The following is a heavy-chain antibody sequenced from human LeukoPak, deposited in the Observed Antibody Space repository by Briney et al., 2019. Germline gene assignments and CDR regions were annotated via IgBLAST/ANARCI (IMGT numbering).Heavy chain of an antibody. J-gene: IGHJ4*02. CDR3: AREVYAMGIDY. V-gene: IGHV4-34*01. CDR1: GGSFSGYY. Sequence: SETLSLTCAVYGGSFSGYYWSWIRQPPGKGLEWIGEINHSGSTNYNPSLKSRVTISLDTSKNQFSLKLSSVTAADTAVYYCAREVYAMGIDYWGQGTLVTVSS. D-gene: IGHD2-8*01. CDR2: INHSGST.